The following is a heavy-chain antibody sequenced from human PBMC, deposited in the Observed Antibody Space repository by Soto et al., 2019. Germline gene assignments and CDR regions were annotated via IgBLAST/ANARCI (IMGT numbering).Heavy chain of an antibody. CDR2: IHHSGNT. J-gene: IGHJ4*02. CDR1: GGSISGYY. V-gene: IGHV4-59*01. Sequence: QVHLQESGPGLLKPSETLSLTCTVSGGSISGYYWSWIRQPPGKGLEWIGYIHHSGNTDSNSSLKCRVTISVDTAKNQFSLKMSSVTVADTAVYYCARGIYDSSGYYPRIFDSWGQGTLVTVSS. CDR3: ARGIYDSSGYYPRIFDS. D-gene: IGHD3-22*01.